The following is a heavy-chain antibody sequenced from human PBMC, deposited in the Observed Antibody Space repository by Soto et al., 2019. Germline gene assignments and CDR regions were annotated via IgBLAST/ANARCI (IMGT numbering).Heavy chain of an antibody. V-gene: IGHV3-23*01. D-gene: IGHD2-15*01. Sequence: EVQLLESGGGLVQPGGSLRLSCPASGFTFTAYAMSWVRQAPGKGLEWISIVSGRADDTKYADSVKGRFTISRDNSKNTVYLQMESLRAEDTAIYYCEKGSCSGGSCFRFDYWGQGTLVTVSS. CDR3: EKGSCSGGSCFRFDY. J-gene: IGHJ4*02. CDR2: VSGRADDT. CDR1: GFTFTAYA.